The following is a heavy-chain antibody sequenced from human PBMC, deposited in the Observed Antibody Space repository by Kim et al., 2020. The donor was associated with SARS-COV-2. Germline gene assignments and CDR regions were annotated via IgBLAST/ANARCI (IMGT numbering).Heavy chain of an antibody. CDR2: INPSGGST. D-gene: IGHD5-12*01. CDR3: ARVYSGYDLGYYFDY. V-gene: IGHV1-46*01. Sequence: ASVKVSCKASGYTFTSYYMHWVRQAPGQGLEWMGIINPSGGSTSYAQKFQGRVTMTRDTSTSTVYMELSSLRSEDTAVYYCARVYSGYDLGYYFDYWGQGTLVTVSS. J-gene: IGHJ4*02. CDR1: GYTFTSYY.